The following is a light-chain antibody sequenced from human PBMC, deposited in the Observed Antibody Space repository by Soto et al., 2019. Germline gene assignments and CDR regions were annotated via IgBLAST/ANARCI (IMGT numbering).Light chain of an antibody. CDR3: SSDSSSRTLV. Sequence: QSALTQPASVSGSPGQSITISCTGTSSDVGGYNYVSWYQQHPGKAPKLMIYDVSNRPSGVSNRFSGSKSGNTASLTISGLQAEDEAAYYCSSDSSSRTLVFGGGTKLTVL. CDR1: SSDVGGYNY. CDR2: DVS. J-gene: IGLJ2*01. V-gene: IGLV2-14*03.